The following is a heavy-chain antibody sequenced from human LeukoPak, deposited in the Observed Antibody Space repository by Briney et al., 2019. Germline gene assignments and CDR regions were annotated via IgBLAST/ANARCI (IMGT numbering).Heavy chain of an antibody. CDR1: GFTFDDYA. J-gene: IGHJ4*02. D-gene: IGHD3-22*01. V-gene: IGHV3-43*02. CDR3: AKGRYYYDSSGYYS. Sequence: PGGSLRLSCAASGFTFDDYAMHWVRQAPGKGLEWVSLISGDGGSTYYADSVKGRLTISRDNSKNSLYLQMNSLRTEDTALYYCAKGRYYYDSSGYYSWGQGTLVTVSS. CDR2: ISGDGGST.